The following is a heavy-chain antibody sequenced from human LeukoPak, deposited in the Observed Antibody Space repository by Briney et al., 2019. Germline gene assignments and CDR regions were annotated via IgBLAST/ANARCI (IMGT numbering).Heavy chain of an antibody. D-gene: IGHD5-18*01. Sequence: GGSLRLSCAASGFTFSSYSMNWVRQAPGKGLEWVSSISSSSSYIYYADSVKGRFTISRDNAKNSLYLQMNSLRAEDTAVYYCARDLYSYTHYFDYWGQGTLVTVSS. CDR3: ARDLYSYTHYFDY. CDR2: ISSSSSYI. V-gene: IGHV3-21*01. CDR1: GFTFSSYS. J-gene: IGHJ4*02.